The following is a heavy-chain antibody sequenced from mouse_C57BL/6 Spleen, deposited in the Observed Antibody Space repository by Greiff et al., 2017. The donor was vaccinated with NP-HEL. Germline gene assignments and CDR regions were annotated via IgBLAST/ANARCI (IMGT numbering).Heavy chain of an antibody. CDR3: ARYDTTVMDY. D-gene: IGHD1-1*01. V-gene: IGHV1-82*01. CDR1: GYAFSSSW. Sequence: QVQLQQSGPELVKPGASVKISCKASGYAFSSSWMNWVKQRPGKGPEWIGRIYPGDGDTNYNGKFKGKATLTADKSSSTAYMQLSSLTSEDSAVYFCARYDTTVMDYWGQGTSVTVSS. CDR2: IYPGDGDT. J-gene: IGHJ4*01.